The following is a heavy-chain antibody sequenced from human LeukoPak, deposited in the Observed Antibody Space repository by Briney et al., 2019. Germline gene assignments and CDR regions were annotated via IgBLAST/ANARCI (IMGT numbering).Heavy chain of an antibody. CDR1: GFTFSSYS. CDR2: ISSSGSTI. CDR3: ARDRDDYGDNHLDY. D-gene: IGHD4-17*01. V-gene: IGHV3-48*04. Sequence: GGSLRLSCAASGFTFSSYSMNWVRQAPGKGLEWVSYISSSGSTIYYADSVKGRFTISRDNAKNSLYLQMNSLRAEDTAVYYCARDRDDYGDNHLDYWGQGTLVTVSS. J-gene: IGHJ4*02.